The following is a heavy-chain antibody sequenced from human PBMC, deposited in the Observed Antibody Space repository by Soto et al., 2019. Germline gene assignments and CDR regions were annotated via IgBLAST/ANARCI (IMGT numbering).Heavy chain of an antibody. CDR1: GFTFSSYA. CDR3: AKDRGYYDSSGYYYGDFSY. V-gene: IGHV3-23*01. Sequence: PGGSLRLSCAASGFTFSSYAMSWVRQAPGKGLEWVSAISGSGGSTYYADPVKGRFTISRDNSKNTLYLQMNSLRAEDTAVYYCAKDRGYYDSSGYYYGDFSYWGQGTLVTVSS. D-gene: IGHD3-22*01. CDR2: ISGSGGST. J-gene: IGHJ4*02.